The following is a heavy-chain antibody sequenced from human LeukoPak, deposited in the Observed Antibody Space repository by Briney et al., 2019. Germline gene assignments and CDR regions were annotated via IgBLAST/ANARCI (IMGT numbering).Heavy chain of an antibody. V-gene: IGHV1-8*01. D-gene: IGHD3-10*01. CDR3: ARGRITMVRGVIITFFLDY. J-gene: IGHJ4*02. Sequence: GASVKVSCKASGYTFTSYDINWVRQATGQGLEWMGWMNPNSGNTGYAQKFQGRVTMTRNTSISTAYMELSSLRSEDTAVYYCARGRITMVRGVIITFFLDYWGQGTLVTVSS. CDR2: MNPNSGNT. CDR1: GYTFTSYD.